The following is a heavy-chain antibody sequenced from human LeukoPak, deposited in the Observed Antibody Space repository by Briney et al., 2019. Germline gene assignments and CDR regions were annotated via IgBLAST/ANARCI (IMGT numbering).Heavy chain of an antibody. CDR2: IIPIFGTA. CDR1: GGTFSSYA. J-gene: IGHJ6*03. D-gene: IGHD1-26*01. Sequence: ASVKVSCKASGGTFSSYAISWVRQAPGQGLEWMGRIIPIFGTANYAQKFQGRVTITTDESTSTAYMELSSLRSEDTAVYYCARGVGAPYYYYYYMDVWGKGTTVTASS. V-gene: IGHV1-69*05. CDR3: ARGVGAPYYYYYYMDV.